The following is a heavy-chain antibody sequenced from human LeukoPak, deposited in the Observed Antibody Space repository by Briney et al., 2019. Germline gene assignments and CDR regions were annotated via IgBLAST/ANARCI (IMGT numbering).Heavy chain of an antibody. J-gene: IGHJ4*02. V-gene: IGHV4-59*01. D-gene: IGHD6-13*01. CDR3: ARMIRQQLLYYFDY. CDR1: GGPISSYY. CDR2: ISNSEST. Sequence: PSETLSLTCTVSGGPISSYYWSWTRQPPGKGLEWIGYISNSESTNYNLSLKSRVTISVDTSKNQFPLKLSSVTAADTAVYYCARMIRQQLLYYFDYWSQGTLVTVSS.